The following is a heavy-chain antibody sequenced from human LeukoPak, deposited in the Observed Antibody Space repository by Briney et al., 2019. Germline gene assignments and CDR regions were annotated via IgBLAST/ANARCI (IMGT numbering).Heavy chain of an antibody. D-gene: IGHD2-2*01. CDR2: IYYSGRT. CDR1: GGSISSSSYY. Sequence: SETLSLTCTVSGGSISSSSYYWGWIRQPPGKGLEWIGSIYYSGRTYYNPSLKSRVTIYVDTSKNQFSLKLSSVTAAYTAVYYCARQLYCSSTRCWGSAFDIWGQGTMVTVSS. J-gene: IGHJ3*02. CDR3: ARQLYCSSTRCWGSAFDI. V-gene: IGHV4-39*01.